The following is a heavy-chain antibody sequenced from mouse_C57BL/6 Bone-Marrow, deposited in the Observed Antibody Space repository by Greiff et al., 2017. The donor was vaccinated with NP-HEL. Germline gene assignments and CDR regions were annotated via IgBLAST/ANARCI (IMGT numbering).Heavy chain of an antibody. CDR1: GFTFSDYY. Sequence: EVHLVESGGGLVQPGGSLKLSCAASGFTFSDYYMYWVRQTPEKRLEWVAYISNGGGSTYYPDTVKGRFTISRDNAKTTLYLQMSRLKSEDTAMYYCARHEDAPGGQGTLVTVSA. V-gene: IGHV5-12*01. J-gene: IGHJ3*01. CDR2: ISNGGGST. CDR3: ARHEDAP.